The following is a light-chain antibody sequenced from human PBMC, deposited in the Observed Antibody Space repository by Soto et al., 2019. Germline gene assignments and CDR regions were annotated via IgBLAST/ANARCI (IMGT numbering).Light chain of an antibody. J-gene: IGKJ4*01. V-gene: IGKV1-5*03. Sequence: GDRVTITCRASQSISSWLAWYQQKPGKAPKLLIYKTSNLESGVPSRFGGSGSGTEFSLTISSLQPDDFATYYCQQYKSFSLTFGGGTKVDIK. CDR3: QQYKSFSLT. CDR1: QSISSW. CDR2: KTS.